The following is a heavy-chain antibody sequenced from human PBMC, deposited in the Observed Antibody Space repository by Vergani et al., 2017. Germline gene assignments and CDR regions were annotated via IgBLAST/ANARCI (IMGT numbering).Heavy chain of an antibody. CDR1: GFTFSSYA. V-gene: IGHV3-30-3*01. Sequence: QVQLVESGGGVVQPGRSLRLSCAASGFTFSSYAMPWVRQAPGKGLEWVAVISYDGSNKYYGDSVKGRFTISRDNSKNTLYLQMNSLRAEDTAVYYCARDRDSGSYHYFDYWGQGTLVTVSS. J-gene: IGHJ4*02. D-gene: IGHD1-26*01. CDR3: ARDRDSGSYHYFDY. CDR2: ISYDGSNK.